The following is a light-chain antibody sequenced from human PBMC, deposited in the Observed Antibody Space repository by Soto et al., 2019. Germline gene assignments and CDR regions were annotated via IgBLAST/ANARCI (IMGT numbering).Light chain of an antibody. CDR2: GAS. Sequence: EIVLTQSPATLSLSPGDRATLSCRASQSVISNLAWYQHKPGQAPRLLIYGASIRATGIPARFSGSGSGTEFTLTISSLQSEDFAIYFCQQYNDWPFTFGPGTKVDIK. V-gene: IGKV3D-15*01. CDR1: QSVISN. J-gene: IGKJ3*01. CDR3: QQYNDWPFT.